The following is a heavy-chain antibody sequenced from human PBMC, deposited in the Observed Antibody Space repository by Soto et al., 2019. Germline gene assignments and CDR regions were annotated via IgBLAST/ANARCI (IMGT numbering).Heavy chain of an antibody. CDR3: ARGGTSKSGHLWYFDF. D-gene: IGHD1-1*01. V-gene: IGHV3-21*01. CDR1: GFTFDSYT. J-gene: IGHJ2*01. Sequence: PGGSLRLSCTASGFTFDSYTMNWLRQAPGRGLEWVSSISATTTYKYYADSVQGRFIISRDNARNSLYLQTNSLRAEDTAVYYCARGGTSKSGHLWYFDFWGRGTLVTVSS. CDR2: ISATTTYK.